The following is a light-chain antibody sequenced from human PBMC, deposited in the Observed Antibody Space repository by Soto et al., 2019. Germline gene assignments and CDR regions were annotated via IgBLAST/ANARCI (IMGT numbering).Light chain of an antibody. CDR2: AAS. CDR3: QQIFSPLWT. Sequence: DIQMTQSPSSLSASVGDRVTITCRASQSISNYLNWYQQKPGKAPKLLIYAASSMKSGVPSRFCGSGSEADFTLTISSLQPEDSGTYYCQQIFSPLWTFGQGTKV. CDR1: QSISNY. J-gene: IGKJ1*01. V-gene: IGKV1-39*01.